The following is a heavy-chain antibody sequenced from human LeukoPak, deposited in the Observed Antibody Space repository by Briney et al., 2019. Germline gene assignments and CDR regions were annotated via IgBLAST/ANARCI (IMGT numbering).Heavy chain of an antibody. CDR3: ARGRLDYYDSSGYYTPFDY. J-gene: IGHJ4*02. CDR1: GGSISSYY. Sequence: SETLSLTCTVSGGSISSYYWSWIRQPPGKGLEWIGYIYYSGSTNYNPSLKSRVTISVDTSKNQFSLKLSSVTAADTAVYYCARGRLDYYDSSGYYTPFDYWGQETLVTVSS. D-gene: IGHD3-22*01. V-gene: IGHV4-59*01. CDR2: IYYSGST.